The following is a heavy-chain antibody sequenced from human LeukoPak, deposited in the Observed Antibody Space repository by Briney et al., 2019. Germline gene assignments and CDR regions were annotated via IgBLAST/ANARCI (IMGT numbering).Heavy chain of an antibody. CDR2: ISAYNGAT. CDR1: GYIFTSYG. V-gene: IGHV1-18*01. CDR3: ARCWSFDRGYCDY. Sequence: ASVKVSCKTSGYIFTSYGITWVRQAPGQGLEGMGWISAYNGATDFAHHLQGRVTMTTDTSTTTVYMELRSLRSDDTAVYYCARCWSFDRGYCDYWGQGTLVTVSS. J-gene: IGHJ4*02.